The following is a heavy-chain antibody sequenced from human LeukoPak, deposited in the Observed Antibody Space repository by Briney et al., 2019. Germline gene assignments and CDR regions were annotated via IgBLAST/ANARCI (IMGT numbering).Heavy chain of an antibody. V-gene: IGHV1-24*01. D-gene: IGHD3-22*01. CDR3: ATSAYYDSSGYNFDY. Sequence: ASVKVSCKVSGYTLTDLSMHWVRQAPGKGREGMGGFDPEDGETIYAQKFQGRVTMTEDTSTDTAYMELSSLRSEDTAVYYCATSAYYDSSGYNFDYWGQGTLVTVSS. CDR1: GYTLTDLS. J-gene: IGHJ4*02. CDR2: FDPEDGET.